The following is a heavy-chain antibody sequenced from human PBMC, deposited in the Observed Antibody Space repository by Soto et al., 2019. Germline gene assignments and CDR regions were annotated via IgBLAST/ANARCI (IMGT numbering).Heavy chain of an antibody. D-gene: IGHD1-1*01. CDR2: IYPGDSDT. J-gene: IGHJ6*02. V-gene: IGHV5-51*03. Sequence: DVQLVQSGAEVKKPGESLKISCKGSGYSFTTYWIGWVRQMPGKGLEWMGIIYPGDSDTRYSPSFQGQVTISADKSIGTAYLQWSSLKASDTAMFYCARSRTTYHYYDALDVWGQGTTVTVSS. CDR3: ARSRTTYHYYDALDV. CDR1: GYSFTTYW.